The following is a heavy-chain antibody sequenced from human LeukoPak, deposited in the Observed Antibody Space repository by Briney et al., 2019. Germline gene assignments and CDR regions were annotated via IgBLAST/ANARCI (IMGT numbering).Heavy chain of an antibody. CDR3: ARDGRFDAFDI. V-gene: IGHV1-69*13. J-gene: IGHJ3*02. Sequence: SVKVSCKASGGTFNSYAISWVRQAPGQGLEWMGGIIPIFGTANYAQKFQGRVTITADESTSTAYMELRSLRSDDTAVYYCARDGRFDAFDIWGQGTMVTVSS. CDR1: GGTFNSYA. CDR2: IIPIFGTA.